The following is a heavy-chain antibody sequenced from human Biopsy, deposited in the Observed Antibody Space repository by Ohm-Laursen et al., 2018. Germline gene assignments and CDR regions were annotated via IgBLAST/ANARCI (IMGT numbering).Heavy chain of an antibody. J-gene: IGHJ3*02. CDR1: GYTFTDYS. V-gene: IGHV1-2*02. D-gene: IGHD3-10*01. Sequence: VSSVKVSCKASGYTFTDYSLHWVRQAPGQGLECMGWVNPNSGATNYAQKFQGRVTMTSDTSISTAYIELRRLISDDTAVYFCARDRMVTIITLVRADTFDIWGQGTLVSVSS. CDR3: ARDRMVTIITLVRADTFDI. CDR2: VNPNSGAT.